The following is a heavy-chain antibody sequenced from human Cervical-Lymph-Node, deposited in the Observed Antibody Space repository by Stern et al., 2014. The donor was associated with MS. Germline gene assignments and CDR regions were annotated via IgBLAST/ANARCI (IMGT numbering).Heavy chain of an antibody. CDR1: GFTFSGSA. Sequence: EVHLVESGGGLVQPGGSLKLSCAASGFTFSGSAMHWVRQASGKGLEWVGRIRSEANSYATSYAESVKGRFTISRDDSKNTAYLQMNSLNIEDTAVYYCTSLGTIVLSGMDVWGQGTTVTVSS. J-gene: IGHJ6*02. V-gene: IGHV3-73*01. CDR2: IRSEANSYAT. CDR3: TSLGTIVLSGMDV. D-gene: IGHD2-8*01.